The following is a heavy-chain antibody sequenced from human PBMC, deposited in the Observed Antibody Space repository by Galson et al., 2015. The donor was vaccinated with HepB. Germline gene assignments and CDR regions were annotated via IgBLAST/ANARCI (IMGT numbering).Heavy chain of an antibody. CDR2: IIPILGIA. CDR3: ARDEYPSSYGSGSYYPY. CDR1: GGTFSSYA. J-gene: IGHJ4*02. V-gene: IGHV1-69*04. D-gene: IGHD3-10*01. Sequence: SVKVSCKASGGTFSSYAISWVRQAPGQGLEWMGRIIPILGIANYAQKFQGRVTITADKSTSTAYMELSSLRSEDTAVYYCARDEYPSSYGSGSYYPYWGQGTLVTVSS.